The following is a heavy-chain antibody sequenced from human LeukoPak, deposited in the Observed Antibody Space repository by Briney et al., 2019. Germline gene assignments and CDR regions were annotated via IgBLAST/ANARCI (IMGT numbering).Heavy chain of an antibody. CDR3: ARAPMTTVTFDY. Sequence: SVKVSCKASGGTFSSYAISWVRQAPGQGLEWMGRIIPIRGIANYAQKFQGRVTITADKSTSTAYMELSSLRSEDTAVYYCARAPMTTVTFDYWGQGTLVTVSS. V-gene: IGHV1-69*04. CDR2: IIPIRGIA. J-gene: IGHJ4*02. CDR1: GGTFSSYA. D-gene: IGHD4-17*01.